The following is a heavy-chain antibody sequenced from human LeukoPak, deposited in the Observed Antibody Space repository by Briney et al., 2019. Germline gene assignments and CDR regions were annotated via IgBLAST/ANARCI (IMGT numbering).Heavy chain of an antibody. J-gene: IGHJ4*02. CDR1: GYTFTSYD. V-gene: IGHV1-8*01. CDR3: ARETTIPPYYFDY. CDR2: MSPNSGNT. Sequence: GSVKVSRKASGYTFTSYDITWVRQAPGQGLEWMGWMSPNSGNTGYAQKFQGRVTMTRNTSITTAYMELSSLTSEDTADYYCARETTIPPYYFDYWGLGSQVTVSP. D-gene: IGHD3-9*01.